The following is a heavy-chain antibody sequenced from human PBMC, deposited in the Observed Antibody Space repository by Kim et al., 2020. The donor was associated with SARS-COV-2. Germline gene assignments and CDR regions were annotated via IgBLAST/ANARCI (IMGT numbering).Heavy chain of an antibody. V-gene: IGHV3-7*01. D-gene: IGHD3-10*01. CDR3: ARDIRGTWFDP. Sequence: EKTCRDSEKGRITISRNNAKNLMFLQMSGLRAEDTAVYYCARDIRGTWFDPWGQGTLVTVSS. J-gene: IGHJ5*02. CDR2: EK.